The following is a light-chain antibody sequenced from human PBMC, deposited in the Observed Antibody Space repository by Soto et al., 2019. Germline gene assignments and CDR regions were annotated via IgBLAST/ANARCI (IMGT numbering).Light chain of an antibody. V-gene: IGKV1-5*03. CDR1: QSISSW. J-gene: IGKJ2*02. CDR3: QQYNSYPCT. Sequence: DIQMTQSHSTLSASVGDRVSITCRAIQSISSWLAWYQQKPGKDPKLLIYKASSLESGVPARISGSGSGTEFTLIISSLQPDDFATYYCQQYNSYPCTFGQGTKRE. CDR2: KAS.